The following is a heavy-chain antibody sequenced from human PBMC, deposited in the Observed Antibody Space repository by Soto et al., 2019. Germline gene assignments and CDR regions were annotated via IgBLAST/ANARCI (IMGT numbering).Heavy chain of an antibody. CDR3: AGDPANYDSSPY. Sequence: GGSLRLSFAASGFTFSSYSMNWVRQAPGKGLEWVSSISSSSSYIYYADSVKGRFTISRDNAKNSLYLQMNSLRAEDTAVYYCAGDPANYDSSPYWGQGTLVTVSS. CDR2: ISSSSSYI. D-gene: IGHD3-22*01. CDR1: GFTFSSYS. V-gene: IGHV3-21*01. J-gene: IGHJ4*02.